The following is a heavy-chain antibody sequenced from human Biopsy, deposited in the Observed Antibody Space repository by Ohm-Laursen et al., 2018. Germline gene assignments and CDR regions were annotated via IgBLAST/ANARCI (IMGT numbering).Heavy chain of an antibody. CDR1: GDSVTKYY. CDR3: ARDWNSGWRLPGMVNYYYNGMDV. V-gene: IGHV4-59*02. CDR2: IYYSVMT. D-gene: IGHD5-18*01. Sequence: SDTLSLTWSVSGDSVTKYYWSWIRQPPGKGLEWIGHIYYSVMTNYNPSLQSRVSIPVDTSRNQVPLTLSSVTAADTAVYYCARDWNSGWRLPGMVNYYYNGMDVWGQGTTVTVSS. J-gene: IGHJ6*02.